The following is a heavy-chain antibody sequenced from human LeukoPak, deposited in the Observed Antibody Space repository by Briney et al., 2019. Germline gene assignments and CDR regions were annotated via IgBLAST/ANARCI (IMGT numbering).Heavy chain of an antibody. Sequence: GGSLRLSCAASGFTFSSYAMSWVRQAPGKGLERVSAISGSGGSTYYADSVKGRFTISRDNSKNTLYLQMNSLRAEDTAVYYCAKDPVYGGPQLGWFDPWGQGTLVTVSS. CDR1: GFTFSSYA. D-gene: IGHD2-15*01. CDR3: AKDPVYGGPQLGWFDP. CDR2: ISGSGGST. J-gene: IGHJ5*02. V-gene: IGHV3-23*01.